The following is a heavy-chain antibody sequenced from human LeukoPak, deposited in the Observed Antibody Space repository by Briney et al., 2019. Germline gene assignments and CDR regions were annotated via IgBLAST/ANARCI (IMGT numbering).Heavy chain of an antibody. CDR3: AKMGNYYGSGRPYYYYYMDV. CDR2: ISGSGSA. Sequence: PGGSLRLSCAASGFTLSSYAMNWVRQAPGKGLEWVSAISGSGSAYYADSVKGRFTISRDNSKNTLYLQMNSLRAEDTAVYYCAKMGNYYGSGRPYYYYYMDVWGKGTTVTISS. CDR1: GFTLSSYA. J-gene: IGHJ6*03. V-gene: IGHV3-23*01. D-gene: IGHD3-10*01.